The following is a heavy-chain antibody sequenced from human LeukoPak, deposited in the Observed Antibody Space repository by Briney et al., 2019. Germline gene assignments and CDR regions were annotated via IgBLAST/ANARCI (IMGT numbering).Heavy chain of an antibody. V-gene: IGHV3-30-3*01. J-gene: IGHJ4*02. Sequence: GGSLRLSCAASGFTFSSYAMHWVRQAPGKGLEWVAVISYDGSNKYYADSVKGRFTISRDNSKNTLYLQMNSLRAEDTAVYYCARGGLRFLEWLLDYWGQGTLVTVSS. CDR3: ARGGLRFLEWLLDY. D-gene: IGHD3-3*01. CDR2: ISYDGSNK. CDR1: GFTFSSYA.